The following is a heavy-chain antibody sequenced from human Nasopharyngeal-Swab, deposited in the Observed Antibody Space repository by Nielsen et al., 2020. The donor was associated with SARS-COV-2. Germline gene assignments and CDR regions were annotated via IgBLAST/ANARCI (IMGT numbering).Heavy chain of an antibody. V-gene: IGHV5-51*01. J-gene: IGHJ6*03. Sequence: GESLKISCKGSGYSFTSYWIGWVRQMPGKGLEWVGIIYPGDSDTRYSPSFQGQVTISADKSISTAYLQWSSLKASDTAMYYCARHVVRGYDPNYYYYYMDVWGKGTTVTVSS. D-gene: IGHD5-12*01. CDR1: GYSFTSYW. CDR3: ARHVVRGYDPNYYYYYMDV. CDR2: IYPGDSDT.